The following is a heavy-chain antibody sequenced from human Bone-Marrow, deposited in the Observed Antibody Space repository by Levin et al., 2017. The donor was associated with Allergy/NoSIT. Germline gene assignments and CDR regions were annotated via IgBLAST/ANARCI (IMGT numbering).Heavy chain of an antibody. CDR3: ARFHSKQYLELFGSSVY. D-gene: IGHD1-7*01. Sequence: PGGSLRLSCKGSGYNFNTYWIGWVRQMPGKGLEWTAIIYPGDSEARYSPSFQGQVTISADKSTNTAYLQWSSLKASDTAVYYCARFHSKQYLELFGSSVYWGQGTRVTVS. J-gene: IGHJ4*02. V-gene: IGHV5-51*01. CDR2: IYPGDSEA. CDR1: GYNFNTYW.